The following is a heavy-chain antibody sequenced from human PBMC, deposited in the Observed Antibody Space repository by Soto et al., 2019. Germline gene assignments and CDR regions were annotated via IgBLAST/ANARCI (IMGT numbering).Heavy chain of an antibody. CDR1: GGSFSGYY. J-gene: IGHJ4*02. V-gene: IGHV4-34*01. Sequence: SETLSLTCAVYGGSFSGYYWRWIRQPPGKGLEWIGEINHSGSTNYNPSLKSRVTISVDTSKNQFSLKLSSVTVADTAVYYCAREFGQQYRFDYWGQGTLVTVSS. D-gene: IGHD6-13*01. CDR3: AREFGQQYRFDY. CDR2: INHSGST.